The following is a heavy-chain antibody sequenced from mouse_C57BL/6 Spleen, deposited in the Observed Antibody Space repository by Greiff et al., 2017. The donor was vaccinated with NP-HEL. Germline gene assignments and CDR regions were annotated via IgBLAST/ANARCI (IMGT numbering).Heavy chain of an antibody. CDR3: ARLSYYGSSYRARDY. Sequence: QVQLQQPGTELVKPGASVKLSCKASGYTFTSYWMHWVKQRPGQGLEWIGNINPSNGGTNYNEKFKSKATLTVDKSTSTAYMQLSSLTSEDSAVDNGARLSYYGSSYRARDYGGQGTSVTVSS. J-gene: IGHJ4*01. CDR2: INPSNGGT. V-gene: IGHV1-53*01. D-gene: IGHD1-1*01. CDR1: GYTFTSYW.